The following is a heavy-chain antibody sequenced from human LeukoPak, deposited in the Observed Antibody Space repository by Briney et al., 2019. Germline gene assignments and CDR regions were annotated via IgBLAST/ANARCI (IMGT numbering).Heavy chain of an antibody. V-gene: IGHV4-30-2*01. CDR1: GGSISSGGYY. Sequence: SQTLSLTCTVSGGSISSGGYYWSWIRQPPGKGLEWIGEINHSGSTNYNPSLKSRVTISVDTSKNQFSLKLSSVTAADTAVYYCARSYCSGGSCYYFAFDIWGQGTMVTVSS. D-gene: IGHD2-15*01. CDR2: INHSGST. J-gene: IGHJ3*02. CDR3: ARSYCSGGSCYYFAFDI.